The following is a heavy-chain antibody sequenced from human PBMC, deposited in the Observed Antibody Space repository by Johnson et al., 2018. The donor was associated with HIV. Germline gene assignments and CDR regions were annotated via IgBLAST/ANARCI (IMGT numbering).Heavy chain of an antibody. D-gene: IGHD3-10*01. V-gene: IGHV3-33*01. CDR3: ARGYYYGSGSYYNSGAFDI. J-gene: IGHJ3*02. Sequence: QVQLVESGGGVVQPGGSLRLSCAASGFTFSSYGMHWVRQAPGKGLEWVANIKQDGSNKYYADSVKGRFTISRDNAKNPMYLQMNSLTAGDTAVYYCARGYYYGSGSYYNSGAFDIWGQGTMVTVSS. CDR2: IKQDGSNK. CDR1: GFTFSSYG.